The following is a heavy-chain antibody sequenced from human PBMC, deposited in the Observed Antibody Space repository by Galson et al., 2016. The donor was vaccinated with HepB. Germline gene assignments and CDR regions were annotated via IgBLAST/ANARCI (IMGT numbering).Heavy chain of an antibody. D-gene: IGHD1-26*01. CDR3: VKDLGVGTTTTDAFDI. CDR2: VSFDGLKT. CDR1: GFTFRNFG. Sequence: SLRLSCAASGFTFRNFGIHWVRQAPGKGLEWVAVVSFDGLKTLYVGSVSGRLTISRDNSKNTAYLQMNYLRPDDTAVYYCVKDLGVGTTTTDAFDIWGQGTPVTVSS. V-gene: IGHV3-30*18. J-gene: IGHJ4*02.